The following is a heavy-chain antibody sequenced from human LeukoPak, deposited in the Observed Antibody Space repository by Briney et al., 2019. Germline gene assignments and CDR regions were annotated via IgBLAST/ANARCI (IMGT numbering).Heavy chain of an antibody. CDR1: GFTFSSYS. J-gene: IGHJ5*02. Sequence: PGGSLRLSCAASGFTFSSYSMNWVRQAPGKGLEWVSSISSSSSYIYYADSVKGRFTISRDNAKNSLYLQMNSLRAEDTAVYYCARDPQITIFGVVTQPGWFDPWGQGTLVTVSS. V-gene: IGHV3-21*01. CDR2: ISSSSSYI. D-gene: IGHD3-3*01. CDR3: ARDPQITIFGVVTQPGWFDP.